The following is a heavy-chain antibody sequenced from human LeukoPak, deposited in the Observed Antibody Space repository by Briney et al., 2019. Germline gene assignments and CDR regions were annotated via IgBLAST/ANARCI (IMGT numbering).Heavy chain of an antibody. CDR1: GGSISSYY. CDR3: ARARGGYSNYVVDY. D-gene: IGHD4-11*01. CDR2: IYYSGST. V-gene: IGHV4-59*08. Sequence: SETLSLTCTVSGGSISSYYWSWIPQPPGKGLEWIGYIYYSGSTNYNPSLKSRVTISVDTSKNQFSLKLSSVTAADTAVYYCARARGGYSNYVVDYWGQGTLVTVSS. J-gene: IGHJ4*02.